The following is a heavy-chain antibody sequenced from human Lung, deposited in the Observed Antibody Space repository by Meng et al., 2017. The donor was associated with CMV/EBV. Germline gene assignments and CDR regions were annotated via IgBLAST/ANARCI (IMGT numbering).Heavy chain of an antibody. CDR1: GGTFSDYT. D-gene: IGHD2-2*01. Sequence: SXXVSXKTSGGTFSDYTISWVRQAPGQGLEWMGRVTPIVGIPRYAQIFQDRVTITADKFTSTTYMELTGLTSTDTAVYYCATSQCSSANCRDAYNWFNSWXQGTXVTLVS. J-gene: IGHJ5*01. V-gene: IGHV1-69*02. CDR2: VTPIVGIP. CDR3: ATSQCSSANCRDAYNWFNS.